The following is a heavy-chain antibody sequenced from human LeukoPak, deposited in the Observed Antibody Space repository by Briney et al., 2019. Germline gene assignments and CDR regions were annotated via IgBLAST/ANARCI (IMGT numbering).Heavy chain of an antibody. CDR2: IGSSGSTI. V-gene: IGHV3-48*03. J-gene: IGHJ3*02. CDR3: ARVSYCSSTSCPISDAFDI. Sequence: GGSLRLSCAASGFTFSSYEMNWVRQAPGKGLEWVSYIGSSGSTIYYADSVKGRFTISRDNAKNSLYLQMNSLRAEGTAVYYCARVSYCSSTSCPISDAFDIWGQGTMATVSS. CDR1: GFTFSSYE. D-gene: IGHD2-2*01.